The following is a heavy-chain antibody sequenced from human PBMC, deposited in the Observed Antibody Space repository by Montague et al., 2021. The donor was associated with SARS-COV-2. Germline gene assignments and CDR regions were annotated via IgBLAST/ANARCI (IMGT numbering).Heavy chain of an antibody. V-gene: IGHV4-39*01. CDR2: TYHGGST. CDR1: GASITRSSNH. D-gene: IGHD3-22*01. Sequence: SETLSLTCTVSGASITRSSNHWGWIRQPPGKGLEWIGSTYHGGSTYYNPSLQSRVTISVDTSKNQVSLQLTSVTAADTAVYFCARRWDFFDSSGYYSYYFDYWGQGMLVTVSS. J-gene: IGHJ4*02. CDR3: ARRWDFFDSSGYYSYYFDY.